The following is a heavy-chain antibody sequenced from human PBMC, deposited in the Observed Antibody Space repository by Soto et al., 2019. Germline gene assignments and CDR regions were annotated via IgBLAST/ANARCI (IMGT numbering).Heavy chain of an antibody. J-gene: IGHJ4*02. V-gene: IGHV1-69*06. CDR3: ARDLGSSGWHYFDY. Sequence: SVKVSCKASGGTFSSYAISWVRQAPGQGLEWMGGIIPIFGTANYAQKFQGRVTITADKSTSTAYMELSSLRSEDTAVYYCARDLGSSGWHYFDYWGQGTLVTVSS. CDR2: IIPIFGTA. CDR1: GGTFSSYA. D-gene: IGHD6-19*01.